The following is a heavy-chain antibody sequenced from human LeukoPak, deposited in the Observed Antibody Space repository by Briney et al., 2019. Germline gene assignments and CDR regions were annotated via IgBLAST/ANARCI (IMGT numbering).Heavy chain of an antibody. CDR1: GFTVSSNY. CDR3: ATEIMITFGGVIALGAFDI. Sequence: GGSLRLSCAASGFTVSSNYMSWVRQAPGKGLEWVSVIYSGGSTYYADSVKGRFTISSDNSKNTLYLQMNSLRAEDTAVYYCATEIMITFGGVIALGAFDIWGQGTMVTVSS. CDR2: IYSGGST. D-gene: IGHD3-16*02. V-gene: IGHV3-66*01. J-gene: IGHJ3*02.